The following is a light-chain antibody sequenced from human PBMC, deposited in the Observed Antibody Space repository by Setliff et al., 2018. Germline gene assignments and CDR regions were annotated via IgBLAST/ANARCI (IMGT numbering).Light chain of an antibody. CDR2: DVT. Sequence: QSVLTQPASVSGSPGQSITISCTGTGTYNYVSWYQQHPGKAPQLIIYDVTNRPSGVSNRFSASKSGNTASLTISGLQPEDDADYYCSSYTSNSTYVFGTGTKVTV. CDR1: GTYNY. J-gene: IGLJ1*01. CDR3: SSYTSNSTYV. V-gene: IGLV2-14*03.